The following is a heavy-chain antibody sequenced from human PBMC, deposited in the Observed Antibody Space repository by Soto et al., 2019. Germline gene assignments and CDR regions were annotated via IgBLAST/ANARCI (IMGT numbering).Heavy chain of an antibody. J-gene: IGHJ4*02. CDR2: IYYSGST. Sequence: SEPLSLTCTISGASISSSSFNWGCIRQPPGKGLEWIGSIYYSGSTYYNPSLKSRVTISVDTSKNQFSLKLSSVTAADTAVYYCAKDLGYYDSSAYYHDYWGQGTLVTVS. V-gene: IGHV4-39*02. D-gene: IGHD3-22*01. CDR3: AKDLGYYDSSAYYHDY. CDR1: GASISSSSFN.